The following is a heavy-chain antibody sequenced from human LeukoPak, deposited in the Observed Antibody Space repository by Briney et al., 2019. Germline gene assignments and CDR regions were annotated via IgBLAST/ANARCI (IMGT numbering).Heavy chain of an antibody. V-gene: IGHV1-69*13. CDR1: GGTFSSYA. D-gene: IGHD3/OR15-3a*01. CDR2: IIPIFGTA. CDR3: ASLVGHYYYGMDV. J-gene: IGHJ6*02. Sequence: GASVNVSCKASGGTFSSYAISWVRQAPGQGLEWIGGIIPIFGTANYAQKFQGRVTITADESTSTAYMELSSLRSEDTAVYYCASLVGHYYYGMDVWGQGTTVTVSS.